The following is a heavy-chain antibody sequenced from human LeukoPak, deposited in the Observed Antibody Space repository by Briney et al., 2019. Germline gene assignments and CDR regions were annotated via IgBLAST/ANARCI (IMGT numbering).Heavy chain of an antibody. Sequence: SETLSLTCAVYGGSFSGYYWSWIRQPPGKGLEWIGEINHSGSTNYNPSLKSRVTISVDTSKNQFSLKLSSVTAADTAVYYCARGEGYCSGGSCYWFDPWGQGTLVIVSS. CDR2: INHSGST. D-gene: IGHD2-15*01. CDR1: GGSFSGYY. J-gene: IGHJ5*02. CDR3: ARGEGYCSGGSCYWFDP. V-gene: IGHV4-34*01.